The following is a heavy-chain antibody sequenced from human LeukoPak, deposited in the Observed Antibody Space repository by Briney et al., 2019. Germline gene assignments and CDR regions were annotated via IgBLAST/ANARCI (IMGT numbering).Heavy chain of an antibody. CDR3: ARVWGIYDFWSGYPFDY. CDR2: IKQDGSEK. D-gene: IGHD3-3*01. J-gene: IGHJ4*02. Sequence: PGGSLRLSCAASGFTFSSYWMSWVRQAPGKGLEWVANIKQDGSEKYYVDSVKGRFTISRDNAKNSLYLQMNSLRAEDTAVYYCARVWGIYDFWSGYPFDYWGQGTLVTVSS. CDR1: GFTFSSYW. V-gene: IGHV3-7*01.